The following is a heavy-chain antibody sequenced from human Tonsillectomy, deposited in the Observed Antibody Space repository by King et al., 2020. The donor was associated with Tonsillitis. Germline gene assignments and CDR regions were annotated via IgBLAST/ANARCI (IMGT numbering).Heavy chain of an antibody. CDR1: GYTFSGYY. J-gene: IGHJ5*02. CDR2: INPNSGGT. V-gene: IGHV1-2*02. CDR3: ARDYCTNGVCSWFDP. Sequence: VQLVEAGAEVKKPGASVKVSCKASGYTFSGYYMHWVRQAPGQGLEWMGWINPNSGGTNSAQKFQGRVTLTRDTSISTAYMGLSRLRSDDTAVYYCARDYCTNGVCSWFDPWGQGTLVTVSS. D-gene: IGHD2-8*01.